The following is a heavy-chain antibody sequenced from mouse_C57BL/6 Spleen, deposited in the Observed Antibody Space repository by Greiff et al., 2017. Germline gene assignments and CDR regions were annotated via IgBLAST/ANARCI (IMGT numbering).Heavy chain of an antibody. CDR2: IGGDGST. J-gene: IGHJ1*03. D-gene: IGHD2-5*01. CDR1: GFSLTSYG. Sequence: VKLVESGPGLVAPSQSLSITCTVSGFSLTSYGVRWVRQPPGKGLEWMGVIGGDGSTHYHSALISRLSISKDTAKGEFFLTLNSLQTNDTATYDCARGGYRNVSWDFDVWGTGTTLTVSS. CDR3: ARGGYRNVSWDFDV. V-gene: IGHV2-3*01.